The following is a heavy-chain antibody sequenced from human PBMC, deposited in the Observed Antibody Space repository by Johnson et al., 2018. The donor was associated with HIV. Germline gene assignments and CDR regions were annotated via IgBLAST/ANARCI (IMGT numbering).Heavy chain of an antibody. V-gene: IGHV3-20*04. D-gene: IGHD4-17*01. CDR2: INWNGDNT. CDR3: ARDFSDYGDYGRCAFDI. Sequence: VQLVESGGGVARPGGSLRLSCAASGFTFDDYDMNWVRQAPGKGLEWVSGINWNGDNTGYADSVKGRFTISRDNAKNSLYLQMNSLRAEDTALYYCARDFSDYGDYGRCAFDIWGQGTMVTVSS. CDR1: GFTFDDYD. J-gene: IGHJ3*02.